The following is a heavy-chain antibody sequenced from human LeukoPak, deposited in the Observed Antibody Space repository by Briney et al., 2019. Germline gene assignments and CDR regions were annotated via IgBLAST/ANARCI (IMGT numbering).Heavy chain of an antibody. CDR2: IRYDGSDK. J-gene: IGHJ4*02. CDR1: GFTLRGYG. Sequence: GGSLRLSCAASGFTLRGYGMHWVRQAPGKGLEWVAFIRYDGSDKSYADSVKGRFTISRDNSENTLYLQINSLRAEDTAVYYCAKDLHYYGSGSYLWGQGTLVTVSS. D-gene: IGHD3-10*01. V-gene: IGHV3-30*02. CDR3: AKDLHYYGSGSYL.